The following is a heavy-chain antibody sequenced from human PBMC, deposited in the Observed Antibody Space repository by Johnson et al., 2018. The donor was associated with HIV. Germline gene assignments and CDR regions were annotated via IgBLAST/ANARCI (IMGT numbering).Heavy chain of an antibody. V-gene: IGHV3-66*01. Sequence: VQLVESGGGLVRPGGSLRLSCVASGFAVSGYYMSWVRQAPGKGLEWVSVLFSGDTTYYADSVNGRFTISRDNSKNTLYLQMNSLRAEETAVYYCARSHYYGGMTPKDAFDIWGQGTRVSVS. J-gene: IGHJ3*02. CDR1: GFAVSGYY. CDR3: ARSHYYGGMTPKDAFDI. D-gene: IGHD4-23*01. CDR2: LFSGDTT.